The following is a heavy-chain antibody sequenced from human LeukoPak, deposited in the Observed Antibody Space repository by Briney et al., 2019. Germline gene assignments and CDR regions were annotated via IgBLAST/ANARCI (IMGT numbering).Heavy chain of an antibody. Sequence: GESLKISCKASGYSFSGYWIAWVRQRPGKGLEWMGIIYPADSDTRYSPSFRGRVTISVDKSISTAYLHWTSLEASDTAMYYCARSASGSYSYSNWGQGTLVTVSS. CDR1: GYSFSGYW. CDR3: ARSASGSYSYSN. V-gene: IGHV5-51*01. D-gene: IGHD3-10*01. CDR2: IYPADSDT. J-gene: IGHJ4*02.